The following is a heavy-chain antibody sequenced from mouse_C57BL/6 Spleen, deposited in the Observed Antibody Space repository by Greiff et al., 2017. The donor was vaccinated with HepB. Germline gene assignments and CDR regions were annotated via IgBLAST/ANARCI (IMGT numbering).Heavy chain of an antibody. CDR1: GFTFSGYA. J-gene: IGHJ3*01. D-gene: IGHD2-5*01. V-gene: IGHV5-9-1*02. Sequence: EVNLVESGEGLVKPGGSLKLSCAASGFTFSGYAMSWVRQTPEKRLEWVAYISSGGDYIYYADTVKGRFTISRDNARNTLYLQMSSLKSEDTAMYYCTRGGHYSNYGTWFAYWGQGTLVTVSA. CDR3: TRGGHYSNYGTWFAY. CDR2: ISSGGDYI.